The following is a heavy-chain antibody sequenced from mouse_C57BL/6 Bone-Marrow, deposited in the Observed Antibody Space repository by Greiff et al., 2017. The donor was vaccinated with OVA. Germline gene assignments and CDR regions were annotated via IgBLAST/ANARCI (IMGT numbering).Heavy chain of an antibody. D-gene: IGHD1-1*01. Sequence: VKLVESGAELARPGASVKLSCKASGYTFTSYGISWVKQRTGQGLEWIGEIYPRSGNTYYNEKFKGKATLTADKSSSTAYMERRSLTSEDSAVYFCARSAYYGSSYEYFDVWGTGTTVTVSS. CDR2: IYPRSGNT. CDR3: ARSAYYGSSYEYFDV. CDR1: GYTFTSYG. J-gene: IGHJ1*03. V-gene: IGHV1-81*01.